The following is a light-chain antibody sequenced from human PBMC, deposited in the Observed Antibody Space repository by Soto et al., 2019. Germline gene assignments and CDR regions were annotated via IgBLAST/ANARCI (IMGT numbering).Light chain of an antibody. J-gene: IGKJ4*01. CDR1: QNVYNN. V-gene: IGKV3-15*01. Sequence: EIVMTQSPATLSVSPGEGATLSCKASQNVYNNLAWYQQRPGQPPRLLIYDASTRATGISARFSGSGYGTEFTLTISSLQSEDCAVYFCQQCINWPLTFGGGTKVDI. CDR3: QQCINWPLT. CDR2: DAS.